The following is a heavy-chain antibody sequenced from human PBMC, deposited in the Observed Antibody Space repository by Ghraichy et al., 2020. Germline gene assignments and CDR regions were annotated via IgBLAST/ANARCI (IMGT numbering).Heavy chain of an antibody. Sequence: GGSLRLSCAASGFTFSSYSMNWVRQAPGKGLEWVSSISSSSSYIYYADSVKGRFTISRDNAKNSLYLQINSLRAEDTAVYYCARDTRSSTVTTPWGQGTLVTVSS. CDR2: ISSSSSYI. CDR3: ARDTRSSTVTTP. D-gene: IGHD4-11*01. CDR1: GFTFSSYS. V-gene: IGHV3-21*01. J-gene: IGHJ5*02.